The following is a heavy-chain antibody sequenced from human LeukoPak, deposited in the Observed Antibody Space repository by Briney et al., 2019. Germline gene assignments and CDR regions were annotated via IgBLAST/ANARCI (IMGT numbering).Heavy chain of an antibody. CDR2: IHTSGST. J-gene: IGHJ6*03. V-gene: IGHV4-4*07. D-gene: IGHD1-1*01. CDR1: GGSINTYY. CDR3: ARENELEDLFHPGDYLYYYYIDV. Sequence: SETLSLTCTVSGGSINTYYWSWIRQPAGKGLEWIGRIHTSGSTNYNPSLKSRVTMSVDTSKNLFSLKLNSVTAADTAVYYCARENELEDLFHPGDYLYYYYIDVWGKGTTVTVSS.